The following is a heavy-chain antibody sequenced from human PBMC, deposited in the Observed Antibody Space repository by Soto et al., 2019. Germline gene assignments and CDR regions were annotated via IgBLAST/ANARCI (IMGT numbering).Heavy chain of an antibody. D-gene: IGHD3-3*02. CDR3: ARGYRLDILAVITHVFDI. V-gene: IGHV4-38-2*01. CDR1: GYSISSGYY. J-gene: IGHJ3*02. CDR2: IYDSGST. Sequence: PETLSLTCVVSGYSISSGYYWGWIRQPPGKGLEWIGTIYDSGSTYYKPSLKSRVTVSVGTSNNQFSLKLRSVTAADTAVYYCARGYRLDILAVITHVFDIWGQGTMVTVSS.